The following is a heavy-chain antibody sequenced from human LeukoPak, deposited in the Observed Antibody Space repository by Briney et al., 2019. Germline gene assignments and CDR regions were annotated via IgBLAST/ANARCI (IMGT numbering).Heavy chain of an antibody. D-gene: IGHD4-23*01. CDR1: GATFNGHW. CDR3: AREWYDYGGDSEGY. Sequence: GGSLRLSCVGSGATFNGHWLTWVRQAPGRGLEWVASIKEDGRQAYYMDSVKGRFTISRDNSKKSLYLQMNSLRIEDTAVYYCAREWYDYGGDSEGYWGQGTLVSVSS. V-gene: IGHV3-7*01. CDR2: IKEDGRQA. J-gene: IGHJ4*02.